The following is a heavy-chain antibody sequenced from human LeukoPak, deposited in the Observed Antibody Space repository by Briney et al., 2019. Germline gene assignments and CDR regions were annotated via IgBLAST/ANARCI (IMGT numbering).Heavy chain of an antibody. CDR3: ARHVDGYNFGVPRYYFDF. D-gene: IGHD5-18*01. V-gene: IGHV4-39*01. CDR1: GGSMRSSDYY. CDR2: VFYSASA. J-gene: IGHJ4*02. Sequence: SETLSLTCSVSGGSMRSSDYYWAWIRQSPGKGLEWLGNVFYSASAHYNPSLKSRVTISADTSKNQFSLKVSSVTAADTAVYFCARHVDGYNFGVPRYYFDFWGQGILVTASS.